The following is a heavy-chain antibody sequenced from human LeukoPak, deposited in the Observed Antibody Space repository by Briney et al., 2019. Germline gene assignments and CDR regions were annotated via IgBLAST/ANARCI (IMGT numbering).Heavy chain of an antibody. V-gene: IGHV3-30*02. J-gene: IGHJ4*02. CDR3: AKDSKQLDPGEKDY. CDR2: IRYDGSNK. CDR1: GFTFSSYG. Sequence: PGGSLRLSCAASGFTFSSYGMHWVRQAPGKGLEWVAFIRYDGSNKYYADSVKGRFTISRDNSKNTLYLQMNSLRAEDTAVYYCAKDSKQLDPGEKDYWGQGTLVTVSS. D-gene: IGHD6-13*01.